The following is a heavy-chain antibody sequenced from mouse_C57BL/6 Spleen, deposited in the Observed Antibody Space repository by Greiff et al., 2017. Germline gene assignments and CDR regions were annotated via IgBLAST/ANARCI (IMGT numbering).Heavy chain of an antibody. J-gene: IGHJ4*01. CDR2: IYPGDGGT. Sequence: VQRVESGPELVKPGASVKISCKASGYAFSSSWMNWVKQRPGKGLEWIGRIYPGDGGTNYNGKFKGKATLTADKSSSTAYMQLSSLTSEDSAVYFCARDYYYGSSNCAMDYWGQGTSLTVSS. D-gene: IGHD1-1*01. CDR1: GYAFSSSW. V-gene: IGHV1-82*01. CDR3: ARDYYYGSSNCAMDY.